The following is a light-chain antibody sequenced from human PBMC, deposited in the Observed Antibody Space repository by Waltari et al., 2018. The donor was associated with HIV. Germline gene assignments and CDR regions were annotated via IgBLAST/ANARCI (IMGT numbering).Light chain of an antibody. J-gene: IGLJ2*01. V-gene: IGLV1-47*01. CDR3: AAWDDTLTVV. CDR2: RNN. Sequence: HSVLPQPPSASGTPGQSVPFPCSGTSSTIRTTYLSWYQHFPGTAPKLLIYRNNKRPSGVPDRFSGSKSGTSASLDISGLRSDDEAEYYCAAWDDTLTVVFGGGTKLTVL. CDR1: SSTIRTTY.